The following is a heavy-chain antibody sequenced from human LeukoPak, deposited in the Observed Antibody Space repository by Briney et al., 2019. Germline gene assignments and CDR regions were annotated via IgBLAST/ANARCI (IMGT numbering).Heavy chain of an antibody. CDR3: ARAAEYSNYYY. Sequence: GASVKVSCKASGYTFTSYGISWVRQAPGQGLEWMGGIIPIFGTANYAQKFQGRVTITADKSTSTAYMELSSLRSEDTAVYYCARAAEYSNYYYWGQGTLVTVSS. CDR1: GYTFTSYG. D-gene: IGHD4-11*01. CDR2: IIPIFGTA. V-gene: IGHV1-69*06. J-gene: IGHJ4*02.